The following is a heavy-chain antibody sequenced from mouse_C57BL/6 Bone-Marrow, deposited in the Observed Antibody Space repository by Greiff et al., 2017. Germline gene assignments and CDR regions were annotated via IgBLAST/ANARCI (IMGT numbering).Heavy chain of an antibody. V-gene: IGHV1-26*01. CDR1: GYTFTDYY. Sequence: EVQLQQSGPELVKPGASVKISCKASGYTFTDYYMNWVKQSHGKSLEWIGDINPNNGGTSYNQKFKGKATLTVDKSSSTAYMELRSLTSEDSAVYYCARSGESSDYWGQGTTLTVSS. CDR3: ARSGESSDY. J-gene: IGHJ2*01. D-gene: IGHD3-2*02. CDR2: INPNNGGT.